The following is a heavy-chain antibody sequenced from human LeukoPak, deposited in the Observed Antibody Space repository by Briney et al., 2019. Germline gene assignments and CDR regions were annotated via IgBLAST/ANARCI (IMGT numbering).Heavy chain of an antibody. Sequence: PGGSLRLSCAASGFTVSSNYMSWVRQAPGKGLEWVSVIYSGGSTYYADSVKGRFTVSRDNSKNTLYFQMNSLRAEDTAVYYCARCNGYRGFFDYWGLGTLVTVSS. CDR3: ARCNGYRGFFDY. V-gene: IGHV3-66*02. CDR1: GFTVSSNY. CDR2: IYSGGST. J-gene: IGHJ4*02. D-gene: IGHD3-22*01.